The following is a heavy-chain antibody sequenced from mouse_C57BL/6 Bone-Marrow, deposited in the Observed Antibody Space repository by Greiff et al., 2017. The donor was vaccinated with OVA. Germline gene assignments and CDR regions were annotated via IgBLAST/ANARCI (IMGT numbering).Heavy chain of an antibody. D-gene: IGHD4-1*01. Sequence: EVKLMESGPELVKPGASVKMSCKASGYTFTDYNMHWVKQSHGKSLEWIGYINPNNGGTSYNQKFKGKATLTVNKSSSTAYMELRSLTSEDSAVYYCARMDWDWFAYWGQGTLVTVSA. J-gene: IGHJ3*01. CDR1: GYTFTDYN. CDR2: INPNNGGT. CDR3: ARMDWDWFAY. V-gene: IGHV1-22*01.